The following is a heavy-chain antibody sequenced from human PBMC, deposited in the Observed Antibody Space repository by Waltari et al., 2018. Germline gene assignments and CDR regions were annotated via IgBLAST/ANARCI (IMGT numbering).Heavy chain of an antibody. J-gene: IGHJ4*02. Sequence: QVQLEESGGGVVQPGRSLRLSCAASGFSFTLYGMHWVRQAPGKGVEWVACKWDDGNRKYYADSVKGRFTISRDISTNTLYLQMNSLRAEDTAVYYCARDNDYNGYHSYRDYWGQGTLVTVSS. CDR3: ARDNDYNGYHSYRDY. V-gene: IGHV3-33*01. CDR2: KWDDGNRK. CDR1: GFSFTLYG. D-gene: IGHD5-12*01.